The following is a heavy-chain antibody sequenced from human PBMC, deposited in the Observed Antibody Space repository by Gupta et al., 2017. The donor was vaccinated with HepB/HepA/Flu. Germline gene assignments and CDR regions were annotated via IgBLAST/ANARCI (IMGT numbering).Heavy chain of an antibody. D-gene: IGHD3-16*01. CDR2: IGGSATGEIT. J-gene: IGHJ4*02. Sequence: EVQLLESGGGLLQPGGSLRLSCAASGFTFSSYVMSWVRQAPGKGLEWVSRIGGSATGEITNYADSVKGRFTISRDNSQNTMYLQMSSLRVEDTAIYYCTKDGVFDYWGQGTLVTVSS. CDR1: GFTFSSYV. V-gene: IGHV3-23*01. CDR3: TKDGVFDY.